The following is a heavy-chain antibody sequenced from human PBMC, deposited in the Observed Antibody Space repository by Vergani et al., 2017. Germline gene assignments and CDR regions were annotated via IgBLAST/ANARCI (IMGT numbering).Heavy chain of an antibody. V-gene: IGHV5-51*01. CDR3: ASPYYDILTGYGDETALDY. Sequence: EVQLVQSGAEVKKPGESLKISCKGSGYSFTSYWIGWVRQMPGKGLEWMGIIYPGDSDTRYSPSFQGQVTISADKSISTAYLQWSSLKASDTAMYYCASPYYDILTGYGDETALDYWGQGTLVTVSS. J-gene: IGHJ4*02. D-gene: IGHD3-9*01. CDR2: IYPGDSDT. CDR1: GYSFTSYW.